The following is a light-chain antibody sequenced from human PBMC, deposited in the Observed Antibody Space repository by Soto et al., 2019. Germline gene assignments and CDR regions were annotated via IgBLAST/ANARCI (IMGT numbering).Light chain of an antibody. V-gene: IGKV3-15*01. CDR1: QSVSSN. CDR2: GAS. CDR3: QQYNDWPLS. Sequence: EIVMTQSPATLSVSPGERATPSCRASQSVSSNLAWYQQRPGQAPRLFIYGASTRATGIPARFSGSGSGTEFTLTISSLQSEDFAVYYCQQYNDWPLSFGPGTKVDIK. J-gene: IGKJ3*01.